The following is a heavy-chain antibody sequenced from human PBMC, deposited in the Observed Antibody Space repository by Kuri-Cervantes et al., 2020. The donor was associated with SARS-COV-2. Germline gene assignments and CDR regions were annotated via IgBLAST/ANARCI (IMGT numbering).Heavy chain of an antibody. CDR1: GFTFRNYS. D-gene: IGHD3-16*01. CDR3: ARLDYLD. V-gene: IGHV3-48*02. CDR2: ISGSSGTT. Sequence: GESLKISCAASGFTFRNYSLNWVRQAPGKGLEWVSYISGSSGTTFYAESVKGRFTISRDNAKNSLYLQMNSLRDEDTAVYYCARLDYLDWGQGTLVTVSS. J-gene: IGHJ4*02.